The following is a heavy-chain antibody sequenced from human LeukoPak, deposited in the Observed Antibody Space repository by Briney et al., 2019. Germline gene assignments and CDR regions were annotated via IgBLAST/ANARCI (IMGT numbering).Heavy chain of an antibody. V-gene: IGHV4-4*07. CDR1: GGSISSYY. Sequence: SETLSLTCTVSGGSISSYYWSWIRQPAGKGLEWIGRIYTSGSTNYNPSLKSRVTMSVDTSKNQFSLKLSSVTAADTAVYYCARWGLLNSWLNWFDPWGQGTLVTVSS. CDR2: IYTSGST. CDR3: ARWGLLNSWLNWFDP. D-gene: IGHD6-13*01. J-gene: IGHJ5*02.